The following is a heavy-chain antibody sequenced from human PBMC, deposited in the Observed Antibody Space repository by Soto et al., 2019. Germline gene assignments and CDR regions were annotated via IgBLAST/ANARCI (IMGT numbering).Heavy chain of an antibody. V-gene: IGHV1-18*04. D-gene: IGHD5-18*01. CDR2: VTVYNGNT. CDR1: GYTFTNYG. J-gene: IGHJ4*02. Sequence: ASVKVSCKASGYTFTNYGVSWVRQAPGQGLEWMGWVTVYNGNTHYAQNLRGRVTMTTDTSTSTAHMELWSLGSDDTAVYYCARSYSYGSYWYFDYCGQGALVTVSS. CDR3: ARSYSYGSYWYFDY.